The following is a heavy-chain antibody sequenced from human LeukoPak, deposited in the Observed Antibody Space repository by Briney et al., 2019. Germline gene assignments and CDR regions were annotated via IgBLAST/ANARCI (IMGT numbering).Heavy chain of an antibody. D-gene: IGHD3-22*01. Sequence: ASVKVSCKASGYTFTGYYMHWVRQAPGQGLEWMGWINPNSGGTNYAQKFQGRVTMTRDTSISTAYMELSRLRSDDTAVYYCARAGVWDYSDSSGYHNGAFDIWGQGTMVTVSS. V-gene: IGHV1-2*02. J-gene: IGHJ3*02. CDR3: ARAGVWDYSDSSGYHNGAFDI. CDR1: GYTFTGYY. CDR2: INPNSGGT.